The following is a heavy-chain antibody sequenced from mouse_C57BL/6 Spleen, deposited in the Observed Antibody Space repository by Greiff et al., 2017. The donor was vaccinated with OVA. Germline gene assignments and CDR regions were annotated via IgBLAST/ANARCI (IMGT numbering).Heavy chain of an antibody. CDR3: ARDGDRYFDV. V-gene: IGHV14-3*01. Sequence: EVQLQQSVAELVRPGASVKLSCTASGFNIKNTYMHWLKQRPEQGLQWIGRFDPSNGNTKYAPTFQGKASITANTSSNTAYLQLSSLTSEETAIYCCARDGDRYFDVWGTGTTVTVSS. CDR2: FDPSNGNT. J-gene: IGHJ1*03. CDR1: GFNIKNTY. D-gene: IGHD2-3*01.